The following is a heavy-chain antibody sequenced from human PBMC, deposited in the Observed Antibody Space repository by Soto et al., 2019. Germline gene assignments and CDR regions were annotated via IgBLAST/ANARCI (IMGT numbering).Heavy chain of an antibody. Sequence: EVQLVESGGGLVQPGGSLRLYCAASGFTVSSNDMSWVRQAPGKGLEWVSVIYSGGGTYYADSVKGRFTISRDNSKNTLYLQMNSLRDEDTAVYYCVRSFFCSGASCYSISSHWVQGTLVTVSS. V-gene: IGHV3-66*01. CDR3: VRSFFCSGASCYSISSH. CDR2: IYSGGGT. J-gene: IGHJ4*02. CDR1: GFTVSSND. D-gene: IGHD2-15*01.